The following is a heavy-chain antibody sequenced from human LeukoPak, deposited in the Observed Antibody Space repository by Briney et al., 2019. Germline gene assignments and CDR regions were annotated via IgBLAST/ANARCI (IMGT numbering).Heavy chain of an antibody. V-gene: IGHV3-7*01. Sequence: TGGSLRLSCAASGLTFSSYWMSWVRQAPGKGLEWVANIKEGGGEKYYVDSVKGRFTISRDNAKNSLYLQMNSLRAEDTAVYYCARDRTRPYYWGQGTLVTVSS. J-gene: IGHJ4*02. CDR3: ARDRTRPYY. CDR1: GLTFSSYW. CDR2: IKEGGGEK. D-gene: IGHD3/OR15-3a*01.